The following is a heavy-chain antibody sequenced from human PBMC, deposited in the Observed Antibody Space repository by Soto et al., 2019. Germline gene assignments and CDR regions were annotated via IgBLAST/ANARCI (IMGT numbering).Heavy chain of an antibody. CDR3: ARAPNYFDY. CDR2: ISAYNGNT. J-gene: IGHJ4*02. V-gene: IGHV1-18*01. CDR1: GYTFTSYG. Sequence: QVQLVQSGAEVKKPGASVKVSCEASGYTFTSYGITWVRQAPGQGLEWMGWISAYNGNTKYAQKLQGRVTMTTDTPTSTAYMALRSLRSDATAVYYCARAPNYFDYWGQGTLVTVSS.